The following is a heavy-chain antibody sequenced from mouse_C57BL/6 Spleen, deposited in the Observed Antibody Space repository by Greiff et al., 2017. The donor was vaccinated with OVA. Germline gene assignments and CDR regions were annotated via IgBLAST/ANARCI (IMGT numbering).Heavy chain of an antibody. Sequence: EVHLVESGGGLVQPKGSLKLSCAASGFSFNTYAMNWVRQAPGKGLEWVARIRSKSNNYATYYADSVKDRFTISRDDSESMLYLQMNNLKTEDTAMYYCVRQDPPYAMDYWGQGTSVTVSS. CDR2: IRSKSNNYAT. J-gene: IGHJ4*01. V-gene: IGHV10-1*01. CDR1: GFSFNTYA. CDR3: VRQDPPYAMDY.